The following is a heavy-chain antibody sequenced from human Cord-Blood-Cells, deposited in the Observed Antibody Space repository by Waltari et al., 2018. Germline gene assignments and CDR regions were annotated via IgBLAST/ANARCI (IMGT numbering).Heavy chain of an antibody. J-gene: IGHJ3*02. CDR1: GYTFTGYY. CDR2: INPTRGGT. Sequence: QVQLVQSGAEVKKPGASVKVSCKASGYTFTGYYMHWVRQAPGQGLEWRGWINPTRGGTNDAQKFQGRVTMTRDTAISTAYMELSRLRSDDTAGYYCAREGGYDAFDIWGQGTMVTVSS. D-gene: IGHD5-12*01. CDR3: AREGGYDAFDI. V-gene: IGHV1-2*02.